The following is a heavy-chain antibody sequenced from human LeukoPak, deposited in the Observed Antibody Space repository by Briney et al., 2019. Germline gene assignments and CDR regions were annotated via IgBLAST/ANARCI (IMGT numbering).Heavy chain of an antibody. CDR1: GFTFSSYW. J-gene: IGHJ6*02. Sequence: GSLRLSCAASGFTFSSYWMNWARQPPGKGLEWIGEINHSGSTNYNPSLKSRVTISVDTSKNQFSLKLSSVTAADTAVYYCASRWSGYFTHYYYGMDVWGQGTTVTVSS. V-gene: IGHV4-34*01. CDR2: INHSGST. D-gene: IGHD3-3*01. CDR3: ASRWSGYFTHYYYGMDV.